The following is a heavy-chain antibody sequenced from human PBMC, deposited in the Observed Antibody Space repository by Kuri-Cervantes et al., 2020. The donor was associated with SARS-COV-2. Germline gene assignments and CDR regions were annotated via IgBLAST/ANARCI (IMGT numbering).Heavy chain of an antibody. J-gene: IGHJ4*02. D-gene: IGHD6-6*01. CDR2: ISSSSSTI. Sequence: GESLKISCAASGFTFSSYSMNWVRQAPGKGLEWVSYISSSSSTIYYADSVKGRFTISRDNAKNSLYLQMDSLRAEDTAVYYCACSSSDYWGQGTLVTVSS. CDR1: GFTFSSYS. V-gene: IGHV3-48*01. CDR3: ACSSSDY.